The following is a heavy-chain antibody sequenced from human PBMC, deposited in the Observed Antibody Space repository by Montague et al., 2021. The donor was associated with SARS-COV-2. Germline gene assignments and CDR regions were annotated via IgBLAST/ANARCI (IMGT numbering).Heavy chain of an antibody. D-gene: IGHD3-3*01. CDR3: ARASGKKTIFGVVISYFDY. J-gene: IGHJ4*02. CDR1: GGSISSGGYY. Sequence: TRSLTCTVSGGSISSGGYYWSWIRQHPGKGLEWIGYIYYSGSTYYNPSLKSRVTISVDTSKNQFPLKLSSVTAADTAVYYCARASGKKTIFGVVISYFDYWGQRTLVTVSS. V-gene: IGHV4-31*03. CDR2: IYYSGST.